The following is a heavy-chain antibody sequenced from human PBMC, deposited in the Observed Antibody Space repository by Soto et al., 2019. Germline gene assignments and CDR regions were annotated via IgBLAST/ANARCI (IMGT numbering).Heavy chain of an antibody. CDR1: GYTFTSYY. CDR3: AREHDSGGDRDAFDI. J-gene: IGHJ3*02. CDR2: INPSGGST. Sequence: ASVKVSCKASGYTFTSYYMHWVRQAPGQGLEWMGIINPSGGSTSYAQKFQGRVTMTRGTSTSTVYMELSSLRSEDTAVYYCAREHDSGGDRDAFDIWGQGTMVTVSS. D-gene: IGHD3-22*01. V-gene: IGHV1-46*03.